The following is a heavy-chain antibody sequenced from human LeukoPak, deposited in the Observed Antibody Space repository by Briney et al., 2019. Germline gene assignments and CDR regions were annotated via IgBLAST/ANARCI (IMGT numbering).Heavy chain of an antibody. CDR3: ARGDSGYDSDF. V-gene: IGHV1-2*02. Sequence: ASVEVSCKAAGHTFTGYYMHWVRQAPGQGLEWMGWINPKSGGTNYAQKFQGRVTMTRDTSISTAYMELSRLRSDDTAVYYCARGDSGYDSDFWGQGTLVTVSS. CDR1: GHTFTGYY. D-gene: IGHD5-12*01. J-gene: IGHJ4*02. CDR2: INPKSGGT.